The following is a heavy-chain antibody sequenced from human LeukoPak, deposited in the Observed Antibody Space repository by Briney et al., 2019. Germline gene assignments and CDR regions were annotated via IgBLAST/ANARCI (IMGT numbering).Heavy chain of an antibody. Sequence: ASVKVSCKASGYTFTSYGISWVRQAPGQGLEWMGWISAYNGNTNYAQKLQGRVTMTTDTSTSTAYMELRSLRSDDTAVYYCARGMTTVTTRLMYNWFDPWGQGTLVTVSS. D-gene: IGHD4-17*01. V-gene: IGHV1-18*01. CDR2: ISAYNGNT. CDR1: GYTFTSYG. J-gene: IGHJ5*02. CDR3: ARGMTTVTTRLMYNWFDP.